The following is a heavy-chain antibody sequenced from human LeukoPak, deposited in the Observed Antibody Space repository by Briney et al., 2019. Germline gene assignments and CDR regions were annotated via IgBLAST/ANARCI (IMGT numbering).Heavy chain of an antibody. CDR1: GASISSGGYY. Sequence: PSQTLSLTCTVSGASISSGGYYWSWIRQHPEKGLEWIGYIYYSGTTYYNPSLKSRITISVDTSKNHFSLKLSSVTAADTAVYYCARSLSGTYATFDSWGQGTVVTVSS. J-gene: IGHJ4*02. CDR3: ARSLSGTYATFDS. CDR2: IYYSGTT. D-gene: IGHD1-26*01. V-gene: IGHV4-31*03.